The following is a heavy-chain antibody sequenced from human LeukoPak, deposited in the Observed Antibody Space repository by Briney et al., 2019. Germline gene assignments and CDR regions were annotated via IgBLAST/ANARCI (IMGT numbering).Heavy chain of an antibody. CDR1: GGSISSYH. Sequence: PSETLSLTCTVSGGSISSYHWSWIRQPPGKGLEWIGYIYSSGSTNYNPSLESRVTISVDTSKNQFSLKLSSVTAADTAVYYCARLGYTSNWYKVDYWGQGTLVTVSS. CDR2: IYSSGST. D-gene: IGHD6-13*01. CDR3: ARLGYTSNWYKVDY. V-gene: IGHV4-59*08. J-gene: IGHJ4*02.